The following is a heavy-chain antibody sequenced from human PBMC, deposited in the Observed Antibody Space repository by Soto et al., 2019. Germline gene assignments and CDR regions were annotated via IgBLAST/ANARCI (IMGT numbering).Heavy chain of an antibody. CDR3: ARESYCSGGSCPSNYYYGMDV. J-gene: IGHJ6*02. D-gene: IGHD2-15*01. Sequence: QVQLVQSGAEVKKPGSSVKVSCKASGGTFSSYAISWVRQAPGQGLEWMGGIIPIFGTANYAQKFQGRVTITADKSTSTAYMELSSLRSEDTAVYYCARESYCSGGSCPSNYYYGMDVWGQGTTVTVSS. CDR1: GGTFSSYA. V-gene: IGHV1-69*06. CDR2: IIPIFGTA.